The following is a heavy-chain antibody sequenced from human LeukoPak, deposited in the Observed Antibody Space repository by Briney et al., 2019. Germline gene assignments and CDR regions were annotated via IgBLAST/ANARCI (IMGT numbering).Heavy chain of an antibody. Sequence: GGSLRLSCTASRFTFGDYAMSWVRQAPGKGLEWVGFIRSKAYGGTTEYAASVKGRFTISRDDSKSIAYLQMNSLKTEDTAVYYCTRARGAVAGVMFDYWGQGTLVTVSS. CDR1: RFTFGDYA. CDR3: TRARGAVAGVMFDY. D-gene: IGHD6-19*01. V-gene: IGHV3-49*04. J-gene: IGHJ4*02. CDR2: IRSKAYGGTT.